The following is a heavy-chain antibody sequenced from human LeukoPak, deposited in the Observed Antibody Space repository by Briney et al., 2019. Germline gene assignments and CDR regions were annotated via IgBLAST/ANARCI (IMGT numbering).Heavy chain of an antibody. CDR3: ARRATVTSHYFDF. J-gene: IGHJ4*02. CDR1: GGSISSSSYY. D-gene: IGHD4-17*01. Sequence: SETLSLTCTVSGGSISSSSYYWGWIRQPPGKGLEWIGSIFYSGSTYYTPSLKSRVTISVGTSKNQFSLRLSSVTAADTAVYHCARRATVTSHYFDFWGQGNLVTVSS. V-gene: IGHV4-39*01. CDR2: IFYSGST.